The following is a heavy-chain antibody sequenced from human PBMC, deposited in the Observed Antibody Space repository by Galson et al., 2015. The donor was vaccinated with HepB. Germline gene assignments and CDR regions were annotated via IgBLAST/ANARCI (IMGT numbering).Heavy chain of an antibody. CDR2: ITGTGAYT. CDR3: AKDRDAYCIGGVCYKVGFDY. D-gene: IGHD2-8*02. V-gene: IGHV3-23*01. CDR1: GFTFSTYA. J-gene: IGHJ4*02. Sequence: SLRLSCAASGFTFSTYAMSWVRQAPGKGLEWVSGITGTGAYTDYADSVKGRFTISRDNAKNTLSLQMNSVRAEDTAVYYCAKDRDAYCIGGVCYKVGFDYGGQGTLVTVSS.